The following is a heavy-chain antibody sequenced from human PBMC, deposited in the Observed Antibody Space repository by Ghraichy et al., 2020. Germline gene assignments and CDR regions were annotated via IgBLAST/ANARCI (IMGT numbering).Heavy chain of an antibody. CDR2: IYYTGST. V-gene: IGHV4-59*08. D-gene: IGHD6-13*01. CDR1: GGSISSYY. Sequence: SETLSLTCTVSGGSISSYYWSWIRQPPGRGLEWIGYIYYTGSTNYNPSLKSRVTISLDTSKNQFSLKLSSVTAADTAVYFCARHGYSSRWHEVDWFDPWGQGTQVTVSS. CDR3: ARHGYSSRWHEVDWFDP. J-gene: IGHJ5*02.